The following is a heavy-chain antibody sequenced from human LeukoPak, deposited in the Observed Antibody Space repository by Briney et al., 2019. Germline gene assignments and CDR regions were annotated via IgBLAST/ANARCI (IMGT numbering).Heavy chain of an antibody. D-gene: IGHD2-15*01. Sequence: GESLKISCQGSGYSFTSFWIGWVRQMPGKGLEWIGIIYPGDSDTRYSPSFQGQVTISADKSISTAYVQWSSLEASDTAKYYCAREGASYCSGGTCPFDYWGQGTLVTVSS. V-gene: IGHV5-51*01. CDR2: IYPGDSDT. CDR1: GYSFTSFW. CDR3: AREGASYCSGGTCPFDY. J-gene: IGHJ4*02.